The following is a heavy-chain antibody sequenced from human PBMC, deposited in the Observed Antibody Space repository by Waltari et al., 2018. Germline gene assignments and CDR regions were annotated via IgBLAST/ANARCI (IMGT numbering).Heavy chain of an antibody. CDR1: GYSISSGYY. CDR2: IYHSGST. D-gene: IGHD3-22*01. J-gene: IGHJ4*02. Sequence: QVQLQESGPGLVKPSETLSLTCAVSGYSISSGYYWGWIRQPPGKGLEWSGSIYHSGSTYYNPSLKSRVTISVDTSKNQFSLKLSSVTAADTAVYYCARHVRNYYDSSGYYYDYWGQGTLVTVSS. V-gene: IGHV4-38-2*01. CDR3: ARHVRNYYDSSGYYYDY.